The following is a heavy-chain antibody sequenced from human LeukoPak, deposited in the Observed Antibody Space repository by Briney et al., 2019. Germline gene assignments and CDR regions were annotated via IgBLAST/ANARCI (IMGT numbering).Heavy chain of an antibody. V-gene: IGHV3-49*05. CDR2: IRGKAYGETA. CDR3: TRDRGAYNLYDY. D-gene: IGHD1-1*01. CDR1: GFTFGDYA. J-gene: IGHJ4*02. Sequence: KAGGSLRLSCTASGFTFGDYAMSWIRQAPGKGLEWVGFIRGKAYGETADYAASVEGRFTISRDDSKAIAYLQMNSLKTEDTAVYHCTRDRGAYNLYDYWGQGTLVTVSS.